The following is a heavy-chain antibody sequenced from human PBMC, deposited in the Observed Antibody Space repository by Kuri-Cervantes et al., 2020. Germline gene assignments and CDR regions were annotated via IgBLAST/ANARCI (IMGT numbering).Heavy chain of an antibody. V-gene: IGHV1-18*01. Sequence: ASVKVSCKASGYTFTSYGISWVRQAPGQGLEWMGWISAYNGNTNYAQKFQGRVTMTRDTSTSTVYMELSSLRSEDTAVYYCAMGIQYYYDSSGYHSWFDPWGQGTLVTVSS. CDR1: GYTFTSYG. D-gene: IGHD3-22*01. J-gene: IGHJ5*02. CDR2: ISAYNGNT. CDR3: AMGIQYYYDSSGYHSWFDP.